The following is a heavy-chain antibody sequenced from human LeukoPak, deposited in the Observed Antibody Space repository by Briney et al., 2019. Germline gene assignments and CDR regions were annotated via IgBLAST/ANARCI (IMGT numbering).Heavy chain of an antibody. CDR3: ARLSLYNTQDY. Sequence: SETLSLTCTISGGSISSSSYYWGWIRQPPGKGLEWIGSIYYSGSTYYNPPLKSRVTISVDTSKNQFSLKLSSVTAADTAVYYCARLSLYNTQDYWGQGTLVTVSS. D-gene: IGHD5-24*01. CDR1: GGSISSSSYY. CDR2: IYYSGST. V-gene: IGHV4-39*01. J-gene: IGHJ4*02.